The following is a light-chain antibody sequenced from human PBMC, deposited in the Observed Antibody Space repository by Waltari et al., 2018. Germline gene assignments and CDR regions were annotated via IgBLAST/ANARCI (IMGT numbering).Light chain of an antibody. Sequence: QLVLTQSPSASASLGASVKLTCTLDSGHSTNLIAWHQQQPQKGPRYLMRVNSDGSHIKGDDIPDRFSGSSSCSVAARYLTISSVQSEDEADYYCQTGGHGTWVFGGGTKLTVL. V-gene: IGLV4-69*01. CDR3: QTGGHGTWV. J-gene: IGLJ3*02. CDR1: SGHSTNL. CDR2: VNSDGSH.